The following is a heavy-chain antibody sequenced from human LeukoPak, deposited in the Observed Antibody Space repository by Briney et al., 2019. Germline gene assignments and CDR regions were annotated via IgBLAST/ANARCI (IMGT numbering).Heavy chain of an antibody. CDR1: GFTFSSYS. D-gene: IGHD1-26*01. Sequence: PGGSLRLSCAASGFTFSSYSMNWVRQAPGKGLEWVSSISSSSSYIYYADSVKGRFTISRDNAKNTLYLQMNSLRAEDTVVYYCAREGSGSTSYIDYWGQGTLVTVSS. J-gene: IGHJ4*02. CDR3: AREGSGSTSYIDY. CDR2: ISSSSSYI. V-gene: IGHV3-21*01.